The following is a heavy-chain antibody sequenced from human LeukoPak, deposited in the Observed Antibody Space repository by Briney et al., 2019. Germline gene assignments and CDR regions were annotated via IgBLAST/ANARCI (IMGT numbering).Heavy chain of an antibody. V-gene: IGHV4-38-2*01. CDR3: ASPYYYDSSGSPLGAFDI. J-gene: IGHJ3*02. Sequence: PSETLSLTCAVSGYSISSGYYLGWIRQPPGKGLEWIRSIYHSGSTYYNPSLKSRVTISVDTSKNQSSLKLSSVTAADTAVYYCASPYYYDSSGSPLGAFDIWGQGTMVTASS. CDR1: GYSISSGYY. CDR2: IYHSGST. D-gene: IGHD3-22*01.